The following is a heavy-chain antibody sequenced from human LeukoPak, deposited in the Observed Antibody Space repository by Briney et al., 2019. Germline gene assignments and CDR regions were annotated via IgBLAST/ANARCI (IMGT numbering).Heavy chain of an antibody. J-gene: IGHJ4*02. CDR2: ISTRSNYI. D-gene: IGHD2-2*01. CDR1: GFLFSSYN. Sequence: PGGSLRLSCAACGFLFSSYNMNWVRQAPGKGLEWVSSISTRSNYIYYADSVKGRFTISRDNGKNSLYLQMNSVRAEDTAVYYCARDLYCSSTSCPEDYWGQGTLVTVSS. CDR3: ARDLYCSSTSCPEDY. V-gene: IGHV3-21*01.